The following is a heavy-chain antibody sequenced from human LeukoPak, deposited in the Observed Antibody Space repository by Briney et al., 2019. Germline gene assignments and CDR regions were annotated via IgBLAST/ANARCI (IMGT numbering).Heavy chain of an antibody. CDR3: IRSNYDILTAYYKTDY. D-gene: IGHD3-9*01. J-gene: IGHJ4*02. CDR1: GFTFSGSA. Sequence: GGSLRLSCAASGFTFSGSAMHWVRQASGKGLEWVGRIRSKTNSYATVYAASVKGRFTISRDDSKNTAYLQMNSLKTEDTAVYYCIRSNYDILTAYYKTDYWGQGTLVTVSS. V-gene: IGHV3-73*01. CDR2: IRSKTNSYAT.